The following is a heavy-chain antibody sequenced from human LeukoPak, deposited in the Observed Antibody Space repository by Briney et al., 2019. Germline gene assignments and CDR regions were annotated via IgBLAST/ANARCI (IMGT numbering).Heavy chain of an antibody. CDR3: ATEGIPGRVFRGVIDY. J-gene: IGHJ4*02. D-gene: IGHD3-10*01. V-gene: IGHV3-21*01. Sequence: GGSLRLSCAASGFTFSSYSMNWVRQAPGKGLEWVSSISSSSSYRYYADSVKGRFTISRDNAQNSLYLQMNSLRAEDTAVYYCATEGIPGRVFRGVIDYWGQGILVTVSS. CDR2: ISSSSSYR. CDR1: GFTFSSYS.